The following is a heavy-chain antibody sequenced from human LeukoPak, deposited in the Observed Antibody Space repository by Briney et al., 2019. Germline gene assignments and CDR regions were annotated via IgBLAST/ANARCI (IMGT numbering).Heavy chain of an antibody. CDR3: ARDLRIIAAAGTWFDP. J-gene: IGHJ5*02. V-gene: IGHV1-2*02. CDR1: GYTFTGYY. D-gene: IGHD6-13*01. CDR2: INPNSGGT. Sequence: GASVKVPCKASGYTFTGYYMHWVRQAPGQGLEWMGWINPNSGGTNYAQKFQGRVTMTRDTSISTAYMELRSLRSDDTAVYYCARDLRIIAAAGTWFDPWGQGTLVTVSS.